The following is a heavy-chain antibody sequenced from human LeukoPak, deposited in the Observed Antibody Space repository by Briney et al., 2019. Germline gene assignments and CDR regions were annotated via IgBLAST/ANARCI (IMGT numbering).Heavy chain of an antibody. CDR2: IYARDSDT. CDR3: ARRQYSGYDFDF. J-gene: IGHJ4*02. Sequence: GESLKISCKASGYIFTYYWIGWVRQMPGKGLEWMGIIYARDSDTRYSPSFQGQVTVSADKSISTAYLQWNTLEASDTAMYYCARRQYSGYDFDFWGQGTLVTVSS. D-gene: IGHD5-12*01. CDR1: GYIFTYYW. V-gene: IGHV5-51*01.